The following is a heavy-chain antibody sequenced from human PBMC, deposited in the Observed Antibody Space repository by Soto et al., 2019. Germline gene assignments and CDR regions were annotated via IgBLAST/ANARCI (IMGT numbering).Heavy chain of an antibody. J-gene: IGHJ6*03. CDR3: ARGWFGPDV. Sequence: EVQLVESGGGLVQPGGSPRLSCAASEFTFSGRSVHWVRQAPGKGLVWVSGIDKVGTDSTYVDSVKGRFTNSRDNAKNTVYLQMNSLRVEDTAVYYCARGWFGPDVWGKGTTVTVSS. CDR1: EFTFSGRS. V-gene: IGHV3-74*01. CDR2: IDKVGTDS. D-gene: IGHD3-10*01.